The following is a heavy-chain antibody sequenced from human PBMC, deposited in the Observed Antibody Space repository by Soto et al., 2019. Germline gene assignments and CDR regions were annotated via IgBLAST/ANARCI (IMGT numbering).Heavy chain of an antibody. Sequence: LSQTLSLTCAISGDSVSSNSAAWNWIRQSPSRGLEWLGRTYYRSKWYNDYAVSVKSRITINPDTSKNQFSLQLNSVTPEDTAVYYCARDGGYCTNGVCYTHYYYYGMDVWGQGTTVTVSS. CDR2: TYYRSKWYN. V-gene: IGHV6-1*01. CDR3: ARDGGYCTNGVCYTHYYYYGMDV. D-gene: IGHD2-8*01. J-gene: IGHJ6*02. CDR1: GDSVSSNSAA.